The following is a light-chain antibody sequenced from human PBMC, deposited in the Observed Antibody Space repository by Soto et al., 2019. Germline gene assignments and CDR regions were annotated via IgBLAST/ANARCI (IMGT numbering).Light chain of an antibody. V-gene: IGKV3-20*01. Sequence: EIVLTQSPGTLSLSPGERATLSCRASQSVSSSYLAWYQQQPGQAPRLLIYGASSRATGIPDRFSGSGSGTAFPCTSSRLEPEYFAVYYCQQYGSSPPYTFGQGTKQEIK. CDR3: QQYGSSPPYT. J-gene: IGKJ2*01. CDR2: GAS. CDR1: QSVSSSY.